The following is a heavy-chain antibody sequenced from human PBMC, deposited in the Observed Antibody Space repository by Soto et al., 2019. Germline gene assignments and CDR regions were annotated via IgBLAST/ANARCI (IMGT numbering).Heavy chain of an antibody. J-gene: IGHJ5*02. V-gene: IGHV4-39*01. CDR3: ARLYCSGGSCYSGYNWFDP. CDR2: IYYSGST. D-gene: IGHD2-15*01. Sequence: PSETLSLTCTVSGGSISSSSYYWGWIRQPPGKGLEWIGSIYYSGSTYYNPSLKSRVTISVDTSKNQFSLKLSSVTAADTAVYYCARLYCSGGSCYSGYNWFDPWGQGTLVTVSS. CDR1: GGSISSSSYY.